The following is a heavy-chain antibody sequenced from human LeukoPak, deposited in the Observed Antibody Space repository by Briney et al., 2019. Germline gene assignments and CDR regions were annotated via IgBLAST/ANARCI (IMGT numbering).Heavy chain of an antibody. CDR1: GGTFSNYA. CDR2: IIPMFGTA. CDR3: AREGYCSGGSCYSDYYYYMDV. D-gene: IGHD2-15*01. J-gene: IGHJ6*03. V-gene: IGHV1-69*06. Sequence: VKVSCKASGGTFSNYAISWVRKAPGQGLEWMGRIIPMFGTANYAQKFQGRVTITADKSTSTAYMELSSLRSEDAAVYYCAREGYCSGGSCYSDYYYYMDVWGKGTTVTVSS.